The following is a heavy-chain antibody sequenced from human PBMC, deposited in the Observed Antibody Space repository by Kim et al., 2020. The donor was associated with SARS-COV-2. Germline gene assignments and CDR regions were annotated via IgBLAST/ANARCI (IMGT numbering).Heavy chain of an antibody. D-gene: IGHD3-16*01. Sequence: GGSTYYADSVKGRFTISRDNSKNTLYLQMNSLRAEDTAVYYCASGGVDYWGQGTLVTVSS. V-gene: IGHV3-66*01. CDR3: ASGGVDY. J-gene: IGHJ4*02. CDR2: GGST.